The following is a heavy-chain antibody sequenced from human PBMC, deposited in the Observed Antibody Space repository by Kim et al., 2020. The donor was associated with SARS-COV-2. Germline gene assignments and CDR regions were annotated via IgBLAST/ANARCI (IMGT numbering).Heavy chain of an antibody. J-gene: IGHJ3*02. V-gene: IGHV3-43*02. Sequence: GGSLRLSCAASGFTFDDYAMHWVRQAPGKGLEWVSLISGDGGSTYYADSVKGRFTISRDNSKNSLYLQMNSLRTEDTALYYCAKLANLSPIITIHYYGSGSDFGNALDIWGAATTVSVSS. CDR3: AKLANLSPIITIHYYGSGSDFGNALDI. CDR1: GFTFDDYA. CDR2: ISGDGGST. D-gene: IGHD3-10*01.